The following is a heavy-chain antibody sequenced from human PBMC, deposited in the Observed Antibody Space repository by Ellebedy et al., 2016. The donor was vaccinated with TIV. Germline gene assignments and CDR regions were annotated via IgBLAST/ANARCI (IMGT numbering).Heavy chain of an antibody. CDR2: INPNSCGT. J-gene: IGHJ6*02. D-gene: IGHD3-10*01. V-gene: IGHV1-2*02. CDR3: ARDQALLWLGEFPYGMDV. Sequence: AASVKVSCKASGYTFTGYYIHWVRQAPGQGLEWMGWINPNSCGTNYAQKFQGRVTMTRDTSITTAYMELSKLRSDDTAVYYCARDQALLWLGEFPYGMDVWGQGTTVTVSS. CDR1: GYTFTGYY.